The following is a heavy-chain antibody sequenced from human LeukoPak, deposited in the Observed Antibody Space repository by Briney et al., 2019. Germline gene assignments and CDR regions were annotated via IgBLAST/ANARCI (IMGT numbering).Heavy chain of an antibody. J-gene: IGHJ4*02. V-gene: IGHV1-8*03. CDR2: MNPNSGNT. CDR1: GYTFTGYY. Sequence: ASVKVSCKASGYTFTGYYMHWVRQAPGQGLEWMGWMNPNSGNTGYAQKFQGRVTITRNTSISTAYMELSSLRSEDTAVYYCARGRGYSRYYFDYWGQGTLVTVSS. CDR3: ARGRGYSRYYFDY. D-gene: IGHD5-12*01.